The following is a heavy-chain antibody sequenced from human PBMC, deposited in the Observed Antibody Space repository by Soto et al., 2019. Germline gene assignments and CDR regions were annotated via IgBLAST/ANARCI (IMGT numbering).Heavy chain of an antibody. D-gene: IGHD3-10*01. J-gene: IGHJ4*02. CDR2: ISGSGGST. V-gene: IGHV3-23*01. Sequence: EVQLLESGGGLVQPGGSLRLSCAASGFTFSSYAMSWVRQAPGKGLEWVSAISGSGGSTYYADSVKGRFTISRDNSKNTLYLQMNSLRAEDTAVYYCAKTPLGRTMVRVVIPEFDYWGQGTLVTVSS. CDR1: GFTFSSYA. CDR3: AKTPLGRTMVRVVIPEFDY.